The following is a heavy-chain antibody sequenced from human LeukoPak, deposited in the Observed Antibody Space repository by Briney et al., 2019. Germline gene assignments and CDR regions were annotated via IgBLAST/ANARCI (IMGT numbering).Heavy chain of an antibody. CDR2: ISSSSTYI. J-gene: IGHJ4*02. CDR1: GFTFRNHA. CDR3: ARDEGGSYPGGLFDY. Sequence: GGSLRLSCAASGFTFRNHAMHWVGQAPGKGLEWVSSISSSSTYIYYADSVKGRFTISRDNAKNSLYLQMNSLRAEDTSMYYCARDEGGSYPGGLFDYWGQGALVTVSS. V-gene: IGHV3-21*01. D-gene: IGHD1-26*01.